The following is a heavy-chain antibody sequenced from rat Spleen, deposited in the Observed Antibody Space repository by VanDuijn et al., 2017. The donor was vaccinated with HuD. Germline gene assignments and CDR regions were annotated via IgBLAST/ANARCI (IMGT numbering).Heavy chain of an antibody. D-gene: IGHD1-9*01. J-gene: IGHJ2*01. CDR2: ISYDGGNT. CDR3: VRHGYTRYYFDY. Sequence: EVRLVESGGGLVQPGRSLKLSCAASGFTFSSFPMAWVRQAPTKGLEWVASISYDGGNTYYRDSVQGRFTISRHNAKSTLYLQMDSLRSEDTATYYCVRHGYTRYYFDYWGQGVMVTVSS. CDR1: GFTFSSFP. V-gene: IGHV5-25*01.